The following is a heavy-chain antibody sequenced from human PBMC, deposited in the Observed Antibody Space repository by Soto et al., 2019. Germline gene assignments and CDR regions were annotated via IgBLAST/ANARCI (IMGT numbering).Heavy chain of an antibody. CDR3: AALDGALDY. CDR1: GGSINSNNYY. CDR2: IYYDGST. J-gene: IGHJ4*02. V-gene: IGHV4-39*07. D-gene: IGHD3-10*01. Sequence: SETLSLTCTVSGGSINSNNYYWAWIRQPPGKGLAWIASIYYDGSTYYNPSLKSRVTISVDTSKNHFSLKLRSVTPADTAVYYCAALDGALDYWGPGTLVTVSS.